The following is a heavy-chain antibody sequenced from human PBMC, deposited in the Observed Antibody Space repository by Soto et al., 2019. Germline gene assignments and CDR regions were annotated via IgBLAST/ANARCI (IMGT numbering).Heavy chain of an antibody. J-gene: IGHJ4*02. V-gene: IGHV4-59*01. Sequence: QVQLQESGPGLVRPSETLSLTCTVSGGSISGYYWGWIRQPPGKGLEWIGYIRSSGSTNYNPSLTSRVTISADTSKNQFSLKLSSVTAADTAVYYCARTGPRRGGTNLDFWGQGTLVTVSS. D-gene: IGHD1-7*01. CDR2: IRSSGST. CDR3: ARTGPRRGGTNLDF. CDR1: GGSISGYY.